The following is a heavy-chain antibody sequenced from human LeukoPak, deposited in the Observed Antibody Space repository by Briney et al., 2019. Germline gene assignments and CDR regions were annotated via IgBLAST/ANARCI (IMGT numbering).Heavy chain of an antibody. Sequence: GASVKVSCKASGYTFTGYYVHWVRHAPGQGLEGMAWINANSGGTNYAQKFQGRVTMTRDTSTSTAYMELSRLRSDDTAVYYCASTYYYDSSGYDAFDIWRQGTMVTVSS. CDR2: INANSGGT. CDR3: ASTYYYDSSGYDAFDI. V-gene: IGHV1-2*02. D-gene: IGHD3-22*01. CDR1: GYTFTGYY. J-gene: IGHJ3*02.